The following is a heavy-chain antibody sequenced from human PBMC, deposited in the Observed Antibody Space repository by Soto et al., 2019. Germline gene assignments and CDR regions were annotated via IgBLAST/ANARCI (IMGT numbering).Heavy chain of an antibody. CDR1: GVSITSGDYY. D-gene: IGHD4-17*01. V-gene: IGHV4-30-4*01. J-gene: IGHJ5*02. Sequence: SETLSLTCTVSGVSITSGDYYWNWIRQSPGKGLEWIGNIYYSGRTCYNPSLKSRVTISLDTSKNQFSLKLNSVTAADTAVYYCARETYGDYVGYFDPWGQGTLVTVSS. CDR3: ARETYGDYVGYFDP. CDR2: IYYSGRT.